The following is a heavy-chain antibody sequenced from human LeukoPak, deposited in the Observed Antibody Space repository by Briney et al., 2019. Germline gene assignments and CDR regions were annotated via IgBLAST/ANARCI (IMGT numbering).Heavy chain of an antibody. Sequence: GGSQRLSCAASGFTFSSYWMSWVRRAPGKGLEWVANIKQDGSETYYVDSVKGRFAISRDNAKNSLYLQMNSLRAEDTAVFYCARGYSGYDYYYYYMDVWGTGTTVTVSS. CDR2: IKQDGSET. D-gene: IGHD5-12*01. J-gene: IGHJ6*03. V-gene: IGHV3-7*01. CDR1: GFTFSSYW. CDR3: ARGYSGYDYYYYYMDV.